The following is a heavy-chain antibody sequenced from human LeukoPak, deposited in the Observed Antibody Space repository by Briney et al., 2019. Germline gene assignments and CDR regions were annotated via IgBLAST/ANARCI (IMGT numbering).Heavy chain of an antibody. D-gene: IGHD6-19*01. CDR1: GGSFSGYY. J-gene: IGHJ2*01. V-gene: IGHV4-34*01. CDR3: ASGYSSGWYPWYFDL. CDR2: INHSGST. Sequence: PSETLSLTCAVYGGSFSGYYWGWIRQPPGKGLEWIGEINHSGSTNYNPSLKSRVTISVDTSKNQFSLKLSSVTAADTAVYYCASGYSSGWYPWYFDLWGRGTLVTVSS.